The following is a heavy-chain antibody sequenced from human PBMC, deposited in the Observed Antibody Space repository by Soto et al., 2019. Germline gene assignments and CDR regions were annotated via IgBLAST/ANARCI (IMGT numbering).Heavy chain of an antibody. J-gene: IGHJ6*02. CDR3: ARYKSNYYYGMDV. V-gene: IGHV4-30-2*01. CDR2: MYHSGST. Sequence: SETLSLTCAVSGGSISSGGYSWSWIRQPPGKGLEWIGYMYHSGSTYYNPSLKSRVTISIDRSKNQFSLKLSSVTAADTAVYYCARYKSNYYYGMDVWGQGTTVT. CDR1: GGSISSGGYS. D-gene: IGHD1-20*01.